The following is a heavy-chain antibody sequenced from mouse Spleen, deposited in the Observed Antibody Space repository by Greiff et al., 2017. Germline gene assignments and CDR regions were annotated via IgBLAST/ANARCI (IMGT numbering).Heavy chain of an antibody. CDR1: EYEFPSHD. Sequence: EVKLVESGGGLVQPGESLKLSCESNEYEFPSHDMSWVRKTPEKRLELVAAINSDGGSTYYPDTMERRFIISRDNTKKTLYLQMSSLRSEDTALYYCARRRGNYENWYFDVWGAGTTVTVSS. CDR3: ARRRGNYENWYFDV. J-gene: IGHJ1*01. V-gene: IGHV5-2*03. D-gene: IGHD2-1*01. CDR2: INSDGGST.